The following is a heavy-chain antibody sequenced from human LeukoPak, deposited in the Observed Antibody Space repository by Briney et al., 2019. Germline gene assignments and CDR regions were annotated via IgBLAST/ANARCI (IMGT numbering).Heavy chain of an antibody. CDR1: GGSFSGYY. D-gene: IGHD3-10*01. V-gene: IGHV4-34*01. CDR2: INHSGST. CDR3: ARAAGFGELFGY. Sequence: LETLSLTCAVYGGSFSGYYWSWIRQPPGKGLEWIGEINHSGSTNYNPSLKSRVTISVDTSKNQFSLKLSSVTAADTAVYYCARAAGFGELFGYWGQGTLVTVSS. J-gene: IGHJ4*02.